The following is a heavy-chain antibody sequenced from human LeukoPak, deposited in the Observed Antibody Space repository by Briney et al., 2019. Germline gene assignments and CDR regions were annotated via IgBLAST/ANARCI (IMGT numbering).Heavy chain of an antibody. V-gene: IGHV1-46*01. CDR2: INPSGGST. J-gene: IGHJ6*02. CDR3: ARENRLQGSYYYGMDV. Sequence: PGASVKVSCKASGYTFTSYYMHWVRQAPGQGLEWMGIINPSGGSTSYAQKFQGRVTMTRDTSTSTVYMGLSSLRSEDTAVYYCARENRLQGSYYYGMDVWGQGTTVTVSS. CDR1: GYTFTSYY. D-gene: IGHD5-24*01.